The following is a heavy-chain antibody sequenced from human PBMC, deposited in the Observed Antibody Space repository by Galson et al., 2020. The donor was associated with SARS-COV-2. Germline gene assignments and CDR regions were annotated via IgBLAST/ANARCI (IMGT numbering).Heavy chain of an antibody. V-gene: IGHV1-2*04. CDR3: ARDASLQYYGSGSYNYYYGMDV. CDR1: GYTFTGYY. CDR2: INPNSGGT. J-gene: IGHJ6*02. Sequence: ASVKVSCKASGYTFTGYYMHWVRQAPGQGLKWMGWINPNSGGTNYAQKFQGWVTMTRDTSISTAYMELSRLRSDDTAVYYCARDASLQYYGSGSYNYYYGMDVWGQGTTVTVSS. D-gene: IGHD3-10*01.